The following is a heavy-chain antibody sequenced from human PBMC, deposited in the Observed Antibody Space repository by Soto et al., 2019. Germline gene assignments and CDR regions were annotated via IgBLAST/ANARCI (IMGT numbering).Heavy chain of an antibody. J-gene: IGHJ4*02. D-gene: IGHD3-9*01. CDR3: AKDSLRYFDWPDY. CDR1: GFTFSSYA. CDR2: ISGSGGST. V-gene: IGHV3-23*01. Sequence: PWVSLRLSCAASGFTFSSYAMSWVRQAPGKGLERVSAISGSGGSTYYADSVKGRFTISRDNSKNTLYLQMNSLRAEDTAVYYCAKDSLRYFDWPDYWGQGTLVTVSS.